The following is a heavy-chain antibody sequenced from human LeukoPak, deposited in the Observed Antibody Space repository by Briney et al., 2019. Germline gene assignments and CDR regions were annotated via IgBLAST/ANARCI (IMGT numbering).Heavy chain of an antibody. D-gene: IGHD5-18*01. CDR1: GGSFSGYY. Sequence: SETLSLTCAVYGGSFSGYYWSWIRQPPGKGLEWIGEINHSGSTNYNPSLKSRVTISVDTSKNQFSLKLSSVTAADTAVYYCARGRRGYSYGDGSLSYWGQGTLVTVSS. J-gene: IGHJ4*02. CDR3: ARGRRGYSYGDGSLSY. CDR2: INHSGST. V-gene: IGHV4-34*01.